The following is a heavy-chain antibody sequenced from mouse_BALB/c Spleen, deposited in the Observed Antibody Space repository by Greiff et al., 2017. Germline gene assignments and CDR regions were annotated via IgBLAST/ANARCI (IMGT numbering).Heavy chain of an antibody. CDR1: GFTFSSYG. CDR3: ARLDSSGYDY. CDR2: ISSGGSYT. J-gene: IGHJ4*01. D-gene: IGHD3-2*01. V-gene: IGHV5-6*01. Sequence: EVQRVESGGDLVKPGGSLKLSCAASGFTFSSYGMSWVRQTPDKRLEWVATISSGGSYTYYPDSVKGRFTISRDNAKNTLYLQMSSLKSEDTAMYCCARLDSSGYDYWGQGTSVTVSS.